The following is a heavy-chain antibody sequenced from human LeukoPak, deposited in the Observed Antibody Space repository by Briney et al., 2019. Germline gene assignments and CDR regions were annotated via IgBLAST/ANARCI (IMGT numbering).Heavy chain of an antibody. V-gene: IGHV3-30*18. CDR2: ISYDGSNK. Sequence: GRSLRLSCAASGFTFSSYGMHWVRQAPGKGLEWVAVISYDGSNKYYADSVKGRFTISRDNSRNTLYLQMNSLRAEDTAVYYCAKDHSICSGGSCYGISGYYYYGMDVWGQGTTVTVSS. J-gene: IGHJ6*02. D-gene: IGHD2-15*01. CDR3: AKDHSICSGGSCYGISGYYYYGMDV. CDR1: GFTFSSYG.